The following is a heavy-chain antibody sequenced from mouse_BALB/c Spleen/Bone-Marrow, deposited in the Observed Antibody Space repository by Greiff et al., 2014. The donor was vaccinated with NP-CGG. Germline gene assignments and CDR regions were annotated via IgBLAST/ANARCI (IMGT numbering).Heavy chain of an antibody. V-gene: IGHV14-3*02. Sequence: EVQLQQSGAELVKPGASVKLSCTASGFNIKDTYMHWVKQRPEQGLEWIGRIDPANGNTKYDPKFQGKATITADTSSNTAYLQLGSLTSEDTAVYYCARNYGYSKSFAYWGQGTLVTVSA. CDR1: GFNIKDTY. D-gene: IGHD2-2*01. CDR3: ARNYGYSKSFAY. CDR2: IDPANGNT. J-gene: IGHJ3*01.